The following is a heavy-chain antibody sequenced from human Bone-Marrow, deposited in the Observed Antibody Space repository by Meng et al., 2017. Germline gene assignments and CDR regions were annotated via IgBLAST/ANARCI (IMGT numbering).Heavy chain of an antibody. V-gene: IGHV4-34*01. CDR2: INHSGST. D-gene: IGHD4-11*01. Sequence: QGPLQRWGAGLLRPSGTLSLTCVVSGGSFSDYYWSWIRQPPGKGLEWIGEINHSGSTNYNPSLESRATISVDTSQNNLSLKLSSVTAADSAVYYCARGPTTMAHDFDYWGQGTLVTVSS. CDR3: ARGPTTMAHDFDY. J-gene: IGHJ4*02. CDR1: GGSFSDYY.